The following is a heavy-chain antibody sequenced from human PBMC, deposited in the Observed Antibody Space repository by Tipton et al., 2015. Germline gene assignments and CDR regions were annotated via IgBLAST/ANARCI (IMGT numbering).Heavy chain of an antibody. D-gene: IGHD6-19*01. CDR1: GFGLSTYS. CDR3: GREDRGYSSGDY. V-gene: IGHV3-21*01. CDR2: VSSDSYFI. Sequence: GSLRLSCAASGFGLSTYSMNWVRQAPGKGLEWVASVSSDSYFIYHAESVRGRFTISRDNAKNALYLQMDSLRVEDTAVYYCGREDRGYSSGDYWGQGTLVTVSS. J-gene: IGHJ4*02.